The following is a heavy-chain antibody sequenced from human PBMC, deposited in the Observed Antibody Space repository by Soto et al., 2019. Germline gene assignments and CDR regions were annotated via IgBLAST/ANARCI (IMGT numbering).Heavy chain of an antibody. V-gene: IGHV1-18*01. D-gene: IGHD3-16*01. CDR2: ISGYNANT. J-gene: IGHJ6*02. CDR3: AMMGDVTDYYYGLDV. Sequence: QVQLVQSGAEVKKPGASVKVSCKASGYSFTRYGISWVRQAPGQGLEWMGWISGYNANTNYPENLQGRVTMTTDTSTSTAYMEVRTLISDDTAVYYCAMMGDVTDYYYGLDVWGQGTTVTVSS. CDR1: GYSFTRYG.